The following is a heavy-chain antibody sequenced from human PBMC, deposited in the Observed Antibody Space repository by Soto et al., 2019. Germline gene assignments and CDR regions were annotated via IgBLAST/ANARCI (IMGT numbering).Heavy chain of an antibody. V-gene: IGHV1-69*13. CDR1: RGTFSRYA. CDR2: IIPIFGTA. CDR3: ARGEYSYGFPLYYYGMDV. J-gene: IGHJ6*02. D-gene: IGHD5-18*01. Sequence: ASVKVSFKASRGTFSRYAISWVRQAPGQGLEWMGGIIPIFGTANYAQKFQGRVTITADESTSTAYMELSSLRSEDTAVYYCARGEYSYGFPLYYYGMDVWGQGTTVTVSS.